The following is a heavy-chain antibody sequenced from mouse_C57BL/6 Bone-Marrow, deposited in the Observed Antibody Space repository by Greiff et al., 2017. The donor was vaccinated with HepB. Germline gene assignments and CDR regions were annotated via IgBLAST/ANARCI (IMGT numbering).Heavy chain of an antibody. D-gene: IGHD1-1*01. Sequence: QVQLQQSGAELARPGASVKLSCKASGYTFTSYGISWVKQRTGQGLEWIGEIYPRSGNTYYNEKFKGKATLTADKSSSTAYMELRSLTSEDSAVYFCAREGDYYGRSCWYFDVWGTGTTVTVSS. CDR2: IYPRSGNT. J-gene: IGHJ1*03. CDR1: GYTFTSYG. V-gene: IGHV1-81*01. CDR3: AREGDYYGRSCWYFDV.